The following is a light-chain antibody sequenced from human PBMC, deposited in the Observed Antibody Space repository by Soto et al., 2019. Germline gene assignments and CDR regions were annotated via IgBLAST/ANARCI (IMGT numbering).Light chain of an antibody. V-gene: IGLV2-14*01. J-gene: IGLJ1*01. Sequence: QSVLTQPASVSGSPGQSITISCTGTSSDVGGYNYVSWYQQHPGKAPKLMIYEVSNRPSGVSNRFSGSKSGNTASLTISGLQAEDEAEYYCSSYTSTGTYIFGTGTKLTVL. CDR2: EVS. CDR3: SSYTSTGTYI. CDR1: SSDVGGYNY.